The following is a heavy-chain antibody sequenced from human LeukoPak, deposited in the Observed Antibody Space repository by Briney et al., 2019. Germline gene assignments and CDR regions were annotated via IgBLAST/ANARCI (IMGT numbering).Heavy chain of an antibody. CDR1: GFTFRSYS. J-gene: IGHJ3*02. V-gene: IGHV3-48*02. Sequence: GGSLRLSCAASGFTFRSYSMHWVRQAPGKGLEWVSYISSTSSTIYYADSVKGRFTISRDNAKNSLYLQMNSLRDEDTAVYYCARAAPYYYDSSGYSAFDSWGQGTMATVSA. CDR3: ARAAPYYYDSSGYSAFDS. CDR2: ISSTSSTI. D-gene: IGHD3-22*01.